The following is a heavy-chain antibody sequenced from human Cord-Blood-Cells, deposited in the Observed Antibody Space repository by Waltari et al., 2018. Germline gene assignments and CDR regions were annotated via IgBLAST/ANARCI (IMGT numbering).Heavy chain of an antibody. CDR2: IYYSGST. Sequence: QLQLQESGPGLVKPSETLSLTCTVSGGPLSSSRYSWGWIRQPPGKGLEWIGSIYYSGSTYYNPSLKSRVTISVDTSKNQFSLKLSSVTAADTAVYYCARHQSSWDFDYWGQGTLVTVSS. CDR3: ARHQSSWDFDY. CDR1: GGPLSSSRYS. J-gene: IGHJ4*02. D-gene: IGHD6-13*01. V-gene: IGHV4-39*07.